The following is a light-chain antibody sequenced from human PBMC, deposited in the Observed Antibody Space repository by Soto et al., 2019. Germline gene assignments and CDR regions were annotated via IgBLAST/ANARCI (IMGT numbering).Light chain of an antibody. V-gene: IGLV4-69*01. CDR1: SGHSSYA. J-gene: IGLJ2*01. CDR3: QTWGTGIHVV. Sequence: QPVLTQSPSASAALGASVKLTCTLRSGHSSYAIAWHQQQPEKGPRYLMKLNSDGSHSNGDGIHDRFSGSSSGAERYLTIASIKYEDEADFSCQTWGTGIHVVFGGGTKLTVL. CDR2: LNSDGSH.